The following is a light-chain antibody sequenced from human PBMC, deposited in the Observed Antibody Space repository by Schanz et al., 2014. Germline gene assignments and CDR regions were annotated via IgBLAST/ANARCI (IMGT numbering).Light chain of an antibody. J-gene: IGLJ3*02. Sequence: QSVLTQPASVSGSPGQSITISCTGTSSDVGGYNYVSWYQQHPGKAPKLLIYEVSRRPSGVSNRFSGSKSANTASLTISGLQAEDEADYYCSSYVGRNNWVFGGGTKLTVL. CDR2: EVS. CDR1: SSDVGGYNY. CDR3: SSYVGRNNWV. V-gene: IGLV2-14*01.